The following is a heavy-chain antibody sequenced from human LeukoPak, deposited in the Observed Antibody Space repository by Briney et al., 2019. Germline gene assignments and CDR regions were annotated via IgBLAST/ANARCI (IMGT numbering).Heavy chain of an antibody. D-gene: IGHD2-2*01. CDR3: AKASSAAAMIPFDY. V-gene: IGHV3-23*01. CDR2: ISGSGGST. Sequence: GGSMRLSCAASGFNFSSYAMSWVRQAPGKGLEWVSAISGSGGSTYYADSVKGRFTISRDNSKNTLYLQMNSLRAEDTAVYYCAKASSAAAMIPFDYWGQGTLVTVSS. CDR1: GFNFSSYA. J-gene: IGHJ4*02.